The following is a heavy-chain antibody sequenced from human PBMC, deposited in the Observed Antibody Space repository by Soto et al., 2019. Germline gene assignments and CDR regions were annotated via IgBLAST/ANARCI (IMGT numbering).Heavy chain of an antibody. V-gene: IGHV4-34*01. CDR3: ARRGEFGVVNNWFDP. CDR1: GGSFSGYY. D-gene: IGHD3-3*01. J-gene: IGHJ5*02. Sequence: SETLSLTCAVYGGSFSGYYWSWIRQPPGKGLEWIGEINHSGSTNYNPSLKSRVTISVDTSKNQFSPKLSSVTAADTAVYYCARRGEFGVVNNWFDPWGQGTLVTVSS. CDR2: INHSGST.